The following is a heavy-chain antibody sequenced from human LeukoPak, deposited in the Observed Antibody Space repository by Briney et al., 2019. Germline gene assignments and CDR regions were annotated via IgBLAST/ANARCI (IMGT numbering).Heavy chain of an antibody. CDR3: VRDRAGGNSVWFDP. J-gene: IGHJ5*02. Sequence: GGSLRLSCAASGFTFSSYSMDWVRQAPGKGLEWISFISSSSGTIYCANSVKGRFTISRDNAKNSLYLQMNSLRDEDTAVYYCVRDRAGGNSVWFDPWGQGTLVTVSS. V-gene: IGHV3-48*02. D-gene: IGHD4-23*01. CDR2: ISSSSGTI. CDR1: GFTFSSYS.